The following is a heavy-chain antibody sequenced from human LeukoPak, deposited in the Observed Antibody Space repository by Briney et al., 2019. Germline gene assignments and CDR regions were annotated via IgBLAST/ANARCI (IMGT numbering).Heavy chain of an antibody. CDR1: GYTLTGYG. J-gene: IGHJ6*03. D-gene: IGHD1-1*01. V-gene: IGHV1-18*01. CDR2: INAYNGNT. CDR3: ARDRERVSYYYYYMDV. Sequence: GASVKVSCKASGYTLTGYGISWVRQAPGQGLEWMGWINAYNGNTNYAQKLQGRVTMTTDTSTSTAYMELRSLRSDDTAVYYCARDRERVSYYYYYMDVWGKGTTVTVSS.